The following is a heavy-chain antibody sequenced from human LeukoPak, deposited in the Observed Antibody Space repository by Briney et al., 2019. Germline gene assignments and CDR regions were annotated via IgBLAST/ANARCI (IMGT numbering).Heavy chain of an antibody. V-gene: IGHV3-11*01. CDR2: ISSSGSTI. J-gene: IGHJ4*02. CDR3: ARGLPSITMVRGAFDY. D-gene: IGHD3-10*01. CDR1: GFTFSDYY. Sequence: PGRSLRLSCAASGFTFSDYYMSWIRQAPGKGLEWVSYISSSGSTIYYADSVKGRFTISRDNAKNSLYLQMNSLRAEDTAVYYCARGLPSITMVRGAFDYWGQGTLVTVSS.